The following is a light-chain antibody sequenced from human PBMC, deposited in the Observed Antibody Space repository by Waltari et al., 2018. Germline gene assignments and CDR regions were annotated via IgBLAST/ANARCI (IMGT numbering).Light chain of an antibody. J-gene: IGKJ5*01. V-gene: IGKV3-15*01. CDR1: QSVSSN. CDR2: DAS. CDR3: QQYNRWPPIT. Sequence: DIVMTQSPATLSVSPGEAATPSCRASQSVSSNVAWYQKKPGQAARLLIYDASTRATAIPARFRGSGSGTEFTLTISSLQSEDFAVYCCQQYNRWPPITFGQGTRLEIK.